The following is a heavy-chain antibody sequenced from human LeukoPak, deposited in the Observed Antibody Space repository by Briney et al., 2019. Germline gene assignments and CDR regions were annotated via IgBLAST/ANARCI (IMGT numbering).Heavy chain of an antibody. CDR3: TRVGYIDEGIDY. CDR1: GFTFSSLW. V-gene: IGHV3-7*04. Sequence: GGSLRLSCVASGFTFSSLWMTWVRQAPGKGLEWVANIKQDGSKKSYVDSVKGRFTISRDNAKNSLYLQMNSLRAEDTAIYYCTRVGYIDEGIDYWGQGTLVTVSS. J-gene: IGHJ4*02. D-gene: IGHD5-24*01. CDR2: IKQDGSKK.